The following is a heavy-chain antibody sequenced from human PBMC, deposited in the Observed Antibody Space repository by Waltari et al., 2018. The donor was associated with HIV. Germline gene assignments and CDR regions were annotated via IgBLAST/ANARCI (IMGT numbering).Heavy chain of an antibody. J-gene: IGHJ4*02. CDR2: IYYSGST. CDR3: ARPYSSSWYYFDY. Sequence: QLQLQASGPGLVKPSATLSLLCTVSGGSISSRSYYWGWIRQPPGKGLEWIGSIYYSGSTYYNPSLKSRVTISVDTSKNQFSLKLSSVTAADTAVYYCARPYSSSWYYFDYWGQGTLVTVSS. V-gene: IGHV4-39*01. D-gene: IGHD6-13*01. CDR1: GGSISSRSYY.